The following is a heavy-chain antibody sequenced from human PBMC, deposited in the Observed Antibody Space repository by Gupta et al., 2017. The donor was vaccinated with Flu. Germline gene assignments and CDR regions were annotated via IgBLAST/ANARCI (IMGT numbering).Heavy chain of an antibody. J-gene: IGHJ6*02. V-gene: IGHV3-30*18. CDR3: AKWGAADYGMDV. CDR2: ISYDGSNK. Sequence: QVQLVESGGGVVQPGRSLRLSCAASGFTFSSYGMHWVRQAPGKGLEWVAVISYDGSNKYYADSVKGRFTISRDNSKNTLYLQMNSLRAEDTAVYYCAKWGAADYGMDVWGQGTTVTVSS. CDR1: GFTFSSYG. D-gene: IGHD6-13*01.